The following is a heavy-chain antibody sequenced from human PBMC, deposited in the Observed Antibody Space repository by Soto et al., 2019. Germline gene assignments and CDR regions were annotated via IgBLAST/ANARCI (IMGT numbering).Heavy chain of an antibody. J-gene: IGHJ4*02. CDR3: AKFKGFNWNYVFDY. D-gene: IGHD1-7*01. CDR1: VLTFSNFV. Sequence: PWWSPEISCEVSVLTFSNFVMTWVRKAPGKGLEWTSAIGGSSGTTFYADSVKSRLTICKDYAKNMLYLQMNSLRAEDTAVYYCAKFKGFNWNYVFDYWGQGVTVTVYS. V-gene: IGHV3-23*01. CDR2: IGGSSGTT.